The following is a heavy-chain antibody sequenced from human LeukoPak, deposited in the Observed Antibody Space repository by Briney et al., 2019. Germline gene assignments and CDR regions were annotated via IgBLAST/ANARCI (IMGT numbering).Heavy chain of an antibody. Sequence: SETLSLTCAVYGGSFSGYYWSWIRQPPGKGLEWIGEINHSGSTNYNPSLKSRVTISVDTSKNQFSLKLSSVTAADTAVYYCASLDSSSYIFPDPWGQGTLVTVSS. CDR2: INHSGST. J-gene: IGHJ5*02. V-gene: IGHV4-34*01. D-gene: IGHD6-13*01. CDR3: ASLDSSSYIFPDP. CDR1: GGSFSGYY.